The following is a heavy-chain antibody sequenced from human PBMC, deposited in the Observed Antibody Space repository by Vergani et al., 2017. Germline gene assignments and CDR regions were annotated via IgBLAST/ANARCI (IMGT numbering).Heavy chain of an antibody. D-gene: IGHD2-8*02. CDR1: VFTFSDFS. V-gene: IGHV3-21*06. J-gene: IGHJ6*02. CDR3: ARDCTSDGCPDNYGMDV. CDR2: IGSSGPYI. Sequence: VQLVESGGGLVKPGGSLRLSCAASVFTFSDFSMSWVRQAPGKGLEWVAFIGSSGPYINYADSVKGRFIISRDNVNNSLFLELRSLRAEDAAVYYCARDCTSDGCPDNYGMDVWGQGATVTVSS.